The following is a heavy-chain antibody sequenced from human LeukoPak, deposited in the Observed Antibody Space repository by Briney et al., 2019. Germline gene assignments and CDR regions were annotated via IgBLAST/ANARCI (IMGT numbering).Heavy chain of an antibody. V-gene: IGHV3-74*01. D-gene: IGHD3-22*01. CDR2: INSDGSST. CDR3: ARGGGSGCYYEFDY. CDR1: GFTFSRYW. J-gene: IGHJ4*02. Sequence: GGSLRLSCAASGFTFSRYWMHWVRQAPGKGLVWVSRINSDGSSTSYADSVKGRFTISRDNAKNTLYLQMNSLRAEDTAVYYCARGGGSGCYYEFDYWGQGTLVTVSS.